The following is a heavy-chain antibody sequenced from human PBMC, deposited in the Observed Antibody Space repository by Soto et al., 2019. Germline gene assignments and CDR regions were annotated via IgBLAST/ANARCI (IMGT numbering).Heavy chain of an antibody. Sequence: EVQLLASGGGLIQPGESLTLSCGASGFTFSQSAMSWVRQAPGKGLEWVSAISIGGGSTYYADSVKGRFTISRDDFENTLYLQMNSLRGDDTAVYYCAKPSPYSFGYFGSWGQGTLVTVSS. CDR2: ISIGGGST. J-gene: IGHJ4*02. CDR1: GFTFSQSA. CDR3: AKPSPYSFGYFGS. D-gene: IGHD5-18*01. V-gene: IGHV3-23*01.